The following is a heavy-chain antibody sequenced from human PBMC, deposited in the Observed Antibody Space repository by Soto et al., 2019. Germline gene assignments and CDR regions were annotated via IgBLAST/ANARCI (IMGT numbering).Heavy chain of an antibody. V-gene: IGHV4-31*03. D-gene: IGHD6-6*01. CDR1: GFSISSGFYY. CDR3: ARARVAARPYDY. Sequence: SETLSLTCTVSGFSISSGFYYWSWIRQHPGKGLEWIGYIYYSGSTYYNPSLKSRVTISVDTSKNQFSLKLSSVTAADTAVYYCARARVAARPYDYWGQGTLVTVSS. J-gene: IGHJ4*02. CDR2: IYYSGST.